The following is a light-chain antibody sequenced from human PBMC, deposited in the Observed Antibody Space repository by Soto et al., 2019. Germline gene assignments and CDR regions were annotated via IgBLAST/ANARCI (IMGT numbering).Light chain of an antibody. V-gene: IGKV3-20*01. CDR1: QSVSSSY. CDR2: GES. Sequence: EIVLTQSPGTLSLSPGERATLSCRASQSVSSSYLAWYQQKPGQAPRLLIYGESSRATGIPDRFSGSGSGKDFTLTISRLEPEDFAVYYCQQYGRSPWTFGQGTKVEIK. J-gene: IGKJ1*01. CDR3: QQYGRSPWT.